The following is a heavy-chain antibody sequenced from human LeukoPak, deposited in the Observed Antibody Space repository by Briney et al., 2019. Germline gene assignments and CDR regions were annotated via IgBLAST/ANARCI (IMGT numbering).Heavy chain of an antibody. V-gene: IGHV5-51*01. CDR3: ARLAFCTNAVCFSNYYYSMDV. CDR2: IYPDDSNS. CDR1: AYSFATYW. D-gene: IGHD2-8*01. Sequence: GESLKISCKGSAYSFATYWIGWVRQMPGKGLEWMGIIYPDDSNSGYSPSFQGQVTISADKSISTAYLQWSSLKASDTAMYYCARLAFCTNAVCFSNYYYSMDVWGRGTTVTVSS. J-gene: IGHJ6*03.